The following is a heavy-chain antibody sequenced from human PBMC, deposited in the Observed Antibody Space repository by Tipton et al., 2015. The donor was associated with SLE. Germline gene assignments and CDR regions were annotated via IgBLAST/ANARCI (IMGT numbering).Heavy chain of an antibody. CDR2: INHSGST. V-gene: IGHV4-34*01. Sequence: TLSLTCAVYGGSFSGYYWSWIRQPPGKGLEWIGEINHSGSTNYNPSLKSRVTISVDTSKNQFSLKLSSVTAADTAVYYCASRNWNPWYFDYWGQGTLVTGSS. D-gene: IGHD1-1*01. CDR3: ASRNWNPWYFDY. CDR1: GGSFSGYY. J-gene: IGHJ4*02.